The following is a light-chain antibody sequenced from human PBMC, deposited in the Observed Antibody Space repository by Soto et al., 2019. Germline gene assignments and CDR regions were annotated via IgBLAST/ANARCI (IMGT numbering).Light chain of an antibody. Sequence: ETVLTQSPGTLSLSPGERATLSCRASQDIRSNYLAWYRQTPGQAPRLLIYGASKRASGIADRFSGSGSGTDFPLIISRLEPEDFALYYCQQYDSSPWTFGQGTKVEIK. CDR3: QQYDSSPWT. CDR2: GAS. CDR1: QDIRSNY. V-gene: IGKV3-20*01. J-gene: IGKJ1*01.